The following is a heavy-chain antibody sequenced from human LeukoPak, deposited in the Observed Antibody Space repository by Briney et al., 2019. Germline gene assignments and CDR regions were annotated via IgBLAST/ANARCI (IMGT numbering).Heavy chain of an antibody. D-gene: IGHD5-18*01. CDR3: ARRGPVDTVMSNWEWWY. CDR1: GGTFSSYA. Sequence: GASVKVSCKASGGTFSSYAISWVRQAPGQGLEWMGRIIPILGIANYAQNLQGRVTLTTDTSTSTVYMELRSLTSDDTAVYYCARRGPVDTVMSNWEWWYWGQGTLVTVSS. V-gene: IGHV1-69*04. CDR2: IIPILGIA. J-gene: IGHJ4*02.